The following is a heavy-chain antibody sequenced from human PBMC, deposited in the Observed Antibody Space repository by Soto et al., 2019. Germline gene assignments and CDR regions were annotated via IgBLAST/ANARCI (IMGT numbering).Heavy chain of an antibody. CDR3: ASSAITMVRGVIFPYYYYYGMDV. D-gene: IGHD3-10*01. V-gene: IGHV4-30-4*01. CDR2: INHSGST. CDR1: GGPISSGDYY. Sequence: PSETLSLTCTVSGGPISSGDYYWSWIRQSPGKGLEWIGYINHSGSTNYSPSLKSRVTISVDTSKNQFSLKLSSVTAADTAVYYCASSAITMVRGVIFPYYYYYGMDVWGQGTTVTVSS. J-gene: IGHJ6*02.